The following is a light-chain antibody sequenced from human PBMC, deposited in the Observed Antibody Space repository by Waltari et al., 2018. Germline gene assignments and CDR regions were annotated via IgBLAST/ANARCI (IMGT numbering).Light chain of an antibody. CDR2: GAS. V-gene: IGKV4-1*01. J-gene: IGKJ1*01. CDR3: QQYYNIPWT. CDR1: RTVLYSSNNKNY. Sequence: DIVMTQSPDSLAVSLGESATIHCKSSRTVLYSSNNKNYLAWYQQKAGQAPKLLISGASARQSGAPERFSGSGSGTDFALTISSLQAEDAAVYYCQQYYNIPWTFGQGTKVEVK.